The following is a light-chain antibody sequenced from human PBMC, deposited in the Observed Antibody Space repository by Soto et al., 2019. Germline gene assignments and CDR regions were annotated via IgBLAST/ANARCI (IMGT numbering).Light chain of an antibody. CDR2: ASG. V-gene: IGKV3-20*01. Sequence: EIVLTQSPGTLSLSPGGRATLSCRASQTVDSSYLAWYQQRPGQAPRLLIYASGTRATGIPDRFSGRGSGTEFTLTISRLEPEDFAVYFCQQYGSKPRTFGQGTKLEIK. CDR1: QTVDSSY. CDR3: QQYGSKPRT. J-gene: IGKJ2*01.